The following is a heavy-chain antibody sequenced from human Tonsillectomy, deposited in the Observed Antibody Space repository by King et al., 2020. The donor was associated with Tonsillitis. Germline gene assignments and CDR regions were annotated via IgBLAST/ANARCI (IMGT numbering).Heavy chain of an antibody. D-gene: IGHD2-15*01. CDR2: IRSKANSYAT. CDR1: GFTFSGSA. Sequence: VQLVESGGGLVQPGGSLKLSCAASGFTFSGSAMHWVRQASGKGLEWVGRIRSKANSYATAYAASVKGRFTISRDDSKNTAYLQMNSLKTEDTAVYYCTRRGPYCSGGSCYSAFREFDYWGRGTLVTVSS. V-gene: IGHV3-73*01. J-gene: IGHJ4*02. CDR3: TRRGPYCSGGSCYSAFREFDY.